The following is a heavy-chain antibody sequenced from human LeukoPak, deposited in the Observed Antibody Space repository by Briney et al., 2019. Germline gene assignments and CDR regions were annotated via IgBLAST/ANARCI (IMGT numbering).Heavy chain of an antibody. CDR1: GVTFSNYW. Sequence: PGGPLRLSCAASGVTFSNYWMHCVRQAPGKGLVWVARINSDGRSIAYAGSVKGRFTISRDNAKNTLYLQMNSLRAEDTGLYYCTRDTLYCTGGYCFFDYWGQGALVTVSS. CDR2: INSDGRSI. CDR3: TRDTLYCTGGYCFFDY. D-gene: IGHD2-8*02. V-gene: IGHV3-74*01. J-gene: IGHJ4*02.